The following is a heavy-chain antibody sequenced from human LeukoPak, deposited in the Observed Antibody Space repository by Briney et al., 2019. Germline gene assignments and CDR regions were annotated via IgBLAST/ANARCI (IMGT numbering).Heavy chain of an antibody. CDR2: ISSVSTYI. CDR3: ARNVYNFDY. V-gene: IGHV3-21*01. Sequence: PGGSLRLSCGASGFSFDSHTFNWIRQAPGKGLEWVSSISSVSTYISYADSVKGRFTISRDNAQNSLYLQMSSLRAEDTAVYYCARNVYNFDYWGQGTLVTVSS. D-gene: IGHD3-10*02. J-gene: IGHJ4*02. CDR1: GFSFDSHT.